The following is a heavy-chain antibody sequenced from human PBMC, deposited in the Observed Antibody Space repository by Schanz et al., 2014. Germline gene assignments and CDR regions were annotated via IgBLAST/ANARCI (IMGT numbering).Heavy chain of an antibody. J-gene: IGHJ3*01. CDR2: IPVGNNYI. D-gene: IGHD3-10*01. CDR3: ARVEGSSGSASSYRALNV. CDR1: GFTFSSYS. V-gene: IGHV3-21*01. Sequence: EVQLVESGGGLVKPGGSLRLSCAASGFTFSSYSMHWIRQAPGKGLEWVSYIPVGNNYIYYADSVKGRFTISRDNPKNSLYLQMNSLRVEDTAVYYCARVEGSSGSASSYRALNVWGQGTTVTVSS.